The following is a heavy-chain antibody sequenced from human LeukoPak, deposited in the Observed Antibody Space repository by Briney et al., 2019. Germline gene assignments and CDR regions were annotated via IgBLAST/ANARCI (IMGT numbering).Heavy chain of an antibody. CDR2: IYYIGST. CDR3: ARVVGATGSSDY. D-gene: IGHD1-26*01. Sequence: SETLSLTCTVSGGSISSDYWSWIRQPPGKGLEWIGYIYYIGSTNYNPSLKSRITVSVDTSKSHFSLKLSSVTAADTAVYYCARVVGATGSSDYWGQGTLVTVSS. CDR1: GGSISSDY. J-gene: IGHJ4*02. V-gene: IGHV4-59*01.